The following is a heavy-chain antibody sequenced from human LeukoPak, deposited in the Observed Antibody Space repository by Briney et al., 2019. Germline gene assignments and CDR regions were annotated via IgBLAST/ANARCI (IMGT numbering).Heavy chain of an antibody. V-gene: IGHV3-21*01. Sequence: GGSLRLSCAASGFTFSSYSMNWVRQAPGKRLEWVSSISSSSSYIYYADSVKGRFTISRDNAKNSLYLQMNSLRAEDTAVYYCASGPIFGVVIGKYYFDYWGQGTLVTVSS. J-gene: IGHJ4*02. D-gene: IGHD3-3*01. CDR1: GFTFSSYS. CDR3: ASGPIFGVVIGKYYFDY. CDR2: ISSSSSYI.